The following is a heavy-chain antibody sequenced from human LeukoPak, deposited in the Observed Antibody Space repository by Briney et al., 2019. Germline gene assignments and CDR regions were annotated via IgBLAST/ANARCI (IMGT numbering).Heavy chain of an antibody. CDR2: TYYRSKWYN. V-gene: IGHV6-1*01. J-gene: IGHJ6*02. D-gene: IGHD6-13*01. CDR1: GDSVSSNSAA. CDR3: GRSGIAAAAALYYYGMDV. Sequence: SQTLSLTCAISGDSVSSNSAAWNWIRQSPSRGLEWLGRTYYRSKWYNDYAVSVKSRITINPDTSKNQFFLQLKSVTPEDTAVYYCGRSGIAAAAALYYYGMDVWGQGTTVTLSS.